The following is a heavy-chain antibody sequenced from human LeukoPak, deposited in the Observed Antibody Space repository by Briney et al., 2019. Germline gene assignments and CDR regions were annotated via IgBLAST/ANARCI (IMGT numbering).Heavy chain of an antibody. CDR3: ERWQYWDTGGYFDY. CDR2: IYYSGNT. CDR1: GGSISGGAYY. Sequence: SQTLSLTCTVSGGSISGGAYYWSWIRQHPGKGLEWIGYIYYSGNTYYNPSLQSRVTISVDTSKNQFSLKLSSVTAADTAVYYCERWQYWDTGGYFDYWGQGTLVTVSS. J-gene: IGHJ4*02. D-gene: IGHD2-8*02. V-gene: IGHV4-31*03.